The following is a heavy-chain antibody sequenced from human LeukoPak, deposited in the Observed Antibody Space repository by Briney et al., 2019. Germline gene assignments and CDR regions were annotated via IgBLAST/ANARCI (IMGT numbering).Heavy chain of an antibody. CDR1: GFTFSSYW. CDR3: ARAAGGDY. CDR2: INSDGSST. Sequence: PGGSLRLSCAASGFTFSSYWMHWVRQAPGKAPVWVSRINSDGSSTSYADSVKGRFTISRDNAKNTLYLQMNSLRAEDTAVYYRARAAGGDYWGQGALVTVSS. J-gene: IGHJ4*02. V-gene: IGHV3-74*01. D-gene: IGHD4-23*01.